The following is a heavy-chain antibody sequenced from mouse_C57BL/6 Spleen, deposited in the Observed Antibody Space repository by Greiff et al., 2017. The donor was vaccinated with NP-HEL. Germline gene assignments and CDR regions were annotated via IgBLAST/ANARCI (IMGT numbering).Heavy chain of an antibody. CDR2: ISSGGSYT. V-gene: IGHV5-6*01. CDR3: ARLDDGYYVLDY. J-gene: IGHJ2*01. D-gene: IGHD2-3*01. CDR1: GFTFSSYG. Sequence: EVKLMESGGDLVKPGGSLKLSCAASGFTFSSYGMSWVRQTPDKRLEWVATISSGGSYTYYLDSVKGRFTISRDNAKNTLYLQMSSLKSEDTAMYYCARLDDGYYVLDYWGQGTTLTVSS.